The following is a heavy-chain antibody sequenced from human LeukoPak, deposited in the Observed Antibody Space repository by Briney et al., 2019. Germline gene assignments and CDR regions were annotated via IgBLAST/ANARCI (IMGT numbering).Heavy chain of an antibody. J-gene: IGHJ4*02. CDR1: GFTFSSYA. V-gene: IGHV3-23*01. Sequence: PGGSLRLSCAASGFTFSSYAMSWVRQAPGKGLEWVSAISGSGGSTYYADSVKGRFTISRDNAKNSLYLQMNSLRAEDTALYYCARWGSGYNLFDYWGQGILVTVSS. CDR2: ISGSGGST. CDR3: ARWGSGYNLFDY. D-gene: IGHD3-3*01.